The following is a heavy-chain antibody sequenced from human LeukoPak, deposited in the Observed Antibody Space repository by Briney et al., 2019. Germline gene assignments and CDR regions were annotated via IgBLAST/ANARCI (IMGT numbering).Heavy chain of an antibody. CDR2: IFSRVST. CDR1: GFTVSSNY. CDR3: AGGQSGSSVWYGLKPFDY. V-gene: IGHV3-53*01. Sequence: AGGSLRLSCAASGFTVSSNYMSWVRQAPGKGVEWGSGIFSRVSTYYAHPVQRRFTISRDNSKNPLHLQMNSLSAEDTAVYYCAGGQSGSSVWYGLKPFDYWGQGTLVTVSS. D-gene: IGHD6-19*01. J-gene: IGHJ4*02.